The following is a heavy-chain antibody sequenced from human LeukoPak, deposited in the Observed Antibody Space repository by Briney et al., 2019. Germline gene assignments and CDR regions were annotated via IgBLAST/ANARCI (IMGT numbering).Heavy chain of an antibody. D-gene: IGHD3-22*01. CDR1: GGSISSGSYY. V-gene: IGHV4-61*02. J-gene: IGHJ4*02. CDR3: ARGIRTDSSGYHQPFFDY. Sequence: SETLSLTCTVSGGSISSGSYYWSWLRQPAGKGLEWIGRIYTSGSTNYNPSLKSRVTISVDTSKNQFSLRLSSVTAADTAVYYCARGIRTDSSGYHQPFFDYWGQGTLVTVSS. CDR2: IYTSGST.